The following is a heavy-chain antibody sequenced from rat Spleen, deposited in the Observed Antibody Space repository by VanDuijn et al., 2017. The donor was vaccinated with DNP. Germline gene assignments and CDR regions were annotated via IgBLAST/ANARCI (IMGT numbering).Heavy chain of an antibody. CDR1: GFSLTSHS. CDR3: TRDQDYYYDGGYYPTMDA. D-gene: IGHD1-12*02. J-gene: IGHJ4*01. V-gene: IGHV2-63*01. CDR2: MWYDGDT. Sequence: QVQLKESGPGLVQPSETLSLTCTVSGFSLTSHSVSWVRQPSGIGHEWIGRMWYDGDTAYNSAIKSRMSISRDTSKKQVFLKMNSLQTDDTGTYYCTRDQDYYYDGGYYPTMDAWGQGTSVTVSS.